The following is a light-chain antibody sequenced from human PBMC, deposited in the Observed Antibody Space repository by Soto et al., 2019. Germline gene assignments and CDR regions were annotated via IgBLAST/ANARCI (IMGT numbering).Light chain of an antibody. Sequence: EIVLTQSPGTLSLSPGERATLSCRASQSVSSTYLAWHQQKPGQPPRLVIYGASSRATGIPDRFSGSGSGTDFTLTISRLDPEDFALYYCQQYGDSVTFGGWTKMEIK. J-gene: IGKJ4*01. CDR1: QSVSSTY. V-gene: IGKV3-20*01. CDR3: QQYGDSVT. CDR2: GAS.